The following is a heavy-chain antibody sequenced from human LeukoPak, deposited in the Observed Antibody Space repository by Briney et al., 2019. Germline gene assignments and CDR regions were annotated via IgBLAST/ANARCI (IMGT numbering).Heavy chain of an antibody. CDR3: AKGDTGYDPRPPFDY. CDR2: IRYDGRNK. CDR1: GFTFSSYA. V-gene: IGHV3-30*02. D-gene: IGHD5-12*01. J-gene: IGHJ4*02. Sequence: PGRSLRLSCAASGFTFSSYAMSWVRQAPGKGLEWVAFIRYDGRNKYYADAVKGRFSISRDNSKNTLYLQMDSLITEDTAVYFCAKGDTGYDPRPPFDYWGQGTLVTVSS.